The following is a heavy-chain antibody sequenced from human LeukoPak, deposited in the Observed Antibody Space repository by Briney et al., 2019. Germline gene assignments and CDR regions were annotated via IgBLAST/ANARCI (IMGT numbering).Heavy chain of an antibody. CDR3: AKDVALRAAAYYFDY. CDR1: GFAFSSYG. V-gene: IGHV3-30*18. D-gene: IGHD2-21*01. J-gene: IGHJ4*02. CDR2: ISYNGGDK. Sequence: GRSLRLSCAASGFAFSSYGMHWVRQAPGKGLEWVAVISYNGGDKKYADSVKGRFTICRDNSKNTVYLEMNSLRAEDTAVYYCAKDVALRAAAYYFDYWGQGTLVTVSS.